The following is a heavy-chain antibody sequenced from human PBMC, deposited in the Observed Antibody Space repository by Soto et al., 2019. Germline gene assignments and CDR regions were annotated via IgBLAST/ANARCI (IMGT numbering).Heavy chain of an antibody. D-gene: IGHD1-26*01. CDR1: GFTFSSYS. V-gene: IGHV3-21*01. J-gene: IGHJ3*01. CDR2: ISSSSSYI. CDR3: ARDREGVGAGFF. Sequence: EVQLVESGGGLVKPGGSLRLSCAASGFTFSSYSLNWVRQAPGKGLEWVSSISSSSSYIFYADSVKGRFTISRDNAKNSLYLQMNSLRAEDTAVYYCARDREGVGAGFFWGQGTMVTVSS.